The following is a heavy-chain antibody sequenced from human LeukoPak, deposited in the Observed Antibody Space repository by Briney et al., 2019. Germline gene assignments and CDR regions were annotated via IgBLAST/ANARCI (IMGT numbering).Heavy chain of an antibody. V-gene: IGHV3-30*02. CDR1: GFTFSDNG. J-gene: IGHJ6*02. CDR3: AGSYFFHYYGMDV. D-gene: IGHD3-10*01. CDR2: IQSHGNPK. Sequence: PGRSLRLSCAASGFTFSDNGIHWVRQAPGKGLEWVAFIQSHGNPKYYADSVKGRFTISRDNSKNTLYLQMNSLRAEDTAVYYCAGSYFFHYYGMDVWGQGTTVTVSS.